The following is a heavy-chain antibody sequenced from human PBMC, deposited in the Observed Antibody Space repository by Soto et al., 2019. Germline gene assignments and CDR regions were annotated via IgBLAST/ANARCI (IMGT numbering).Heavy chain of an antibody. V-gene: IGHV4-4*02. D-gene: IGHD6-13*01. Sequence: PSETLSLTCAVSGGSISSSNWWSWVRQPPGKGLEWIGEIYHSGSTNYNPSLKSRVTISVDKSKNQFSLKLSSVTAADTAVYYCARLVSSSWYEDYYYGMDVWVQGPTVT. CDR3: ARLVSSSWYEDYYYGMDV. CDR1: GGSISSSNW. J-gene: IGHJ6*02. CDR2: IYHSGST.